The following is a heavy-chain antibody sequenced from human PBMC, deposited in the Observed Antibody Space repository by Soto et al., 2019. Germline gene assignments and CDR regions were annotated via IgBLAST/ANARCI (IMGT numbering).Heavy chain of an antibody. V-gene: IGHV1-24*01. CDR1: GYTLTELS. Sequence: GASVKVSCKVSGYTLTELSMHWVRQAPGKGLEWMGGFDPEDGETIYAQKFQGRVTMTEDTSTDTAYMELSSLRSEDTAVYYCATRGTVSRWLQFVFWAQGNLVTVSS. CDR3: ATRGTVSRWLQFVF. D-gene: IGHD5-12*01. CDR2: FDPEDGET. J-gene: IGHJ4*02.